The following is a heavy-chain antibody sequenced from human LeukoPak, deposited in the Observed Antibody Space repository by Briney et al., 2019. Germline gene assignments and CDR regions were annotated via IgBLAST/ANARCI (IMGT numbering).Heavy chain of an antibody. Sequence: GRSLRLSCAASGFTFSSHAMHWVRQAPGKGLEWVAVISYDGSNKYYADSVKGRFTISRDNSKNTLYLQMNSLRAEDTAVYYCARVRYYYDSSGLPQYWGQGTLVTVSS. V-gene: IGHV3-30*04. CDR2: ISYDGSNK. D-gene: IGHD3-22*01. CDR3: ARVRYYYDSSGLPQY. J-gene: IGHJ4*02. CDR1: GFTFSSHA.